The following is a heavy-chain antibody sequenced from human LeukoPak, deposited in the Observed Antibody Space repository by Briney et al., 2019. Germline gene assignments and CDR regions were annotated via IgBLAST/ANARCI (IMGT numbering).Heavy chain of an antibody. J-gene: IGHJ4*02. D-gene: IGHD3-16*01. CDR1: SGSISSYY. Sequence: SETLSLTCTVSSGSISSYYWSWIRQSPGKGLEWIGYIYYSGSTNYNPSLKSRVTISVDTSKNQFSLKLSSVTAADTAVYYCAREWGYYDYWGQGTLVTVSS. CDR2: IYYSGST. CDR3: AREWGYYDY. V-gene: IGHV4-59*01.